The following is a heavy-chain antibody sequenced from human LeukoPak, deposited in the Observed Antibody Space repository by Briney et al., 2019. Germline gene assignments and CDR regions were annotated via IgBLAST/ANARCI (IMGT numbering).Heavy chain of an antibody. D-gene: IGHD2-8*01. V-gene: IGHV3-21*01. Sequence: GGSLRLSCAASGFTFSSYSMNWVRQAPGKGLEWVSSISSSSSYIYYADSVKGRFTISRDNAKNSLYLQMNSLGAEDTAVYYCARGKYCTNGVCYHYYYYYMDVWGKGTTVTVSS. CDR3: ARGKYCTNGVCYHYYYYYMDV. J-gene: IGHJ6*03. CDR1: GFTFSSYS. CDR2: ISSSSSYI.